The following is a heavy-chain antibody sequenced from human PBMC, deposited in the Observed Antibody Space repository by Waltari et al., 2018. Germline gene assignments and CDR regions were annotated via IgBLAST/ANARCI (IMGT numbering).Heavy chain of an antibody. D-gene: IGHD3-3*02. CDR3: ARDGLLAHFRGSDAFDI. J-gene: IGHJ3*02. CDR2: IYYSGST. CDR1: GGSISSGDYY. Sequence: QVQLQESGPGLVKPSQTLSLTCTVSGGSISSGDYYWSWIRQPPGKGLEWIGYIYYSGSTYYNPSLKSRVTISVDTSKNQFSLKLSSMTAADTAVYYCARDGLLAHFRGSDAFDIWGQGTMVTVSS. V-gene: IGHV4-30-4*08.